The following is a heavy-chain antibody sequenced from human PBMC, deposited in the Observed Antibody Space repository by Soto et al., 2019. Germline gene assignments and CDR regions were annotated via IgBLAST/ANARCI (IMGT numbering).Heavy chain of an antibody. V-gene: IGHV1-69*06. CDR2: IIPIFGTA. D-gene: IGHD6-13*01. J-gene: IGHJ4*02. CDR3: ARARIAAAAALDY. CDR1: GGTFSSYA. Sequence: SVKVSCKASGGTFSSYAISWVRQAPGQGLEWMGGIIPIFGTANYAQKFQGRVTITADKSTSTAYMELSSLRSEDTAVYYCARARIAAAAALDYWGQGTLVTVSS.